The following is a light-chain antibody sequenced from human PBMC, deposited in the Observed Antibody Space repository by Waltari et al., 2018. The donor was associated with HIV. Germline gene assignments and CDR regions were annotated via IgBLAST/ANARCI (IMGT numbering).Light chain of an antibody. CDR1: ASDVGGYHY. CDR3: CSYAGSSYV. V-gene: IGLV2-11*03. Sequence: SVSGSPGQSVTISCTGSASDVGGYHYVSWYQQHPGKAPKLLIYDVNKRPSGVPDRFSGSKSGNTASLTISGLQTEDEADYYCCSYAGSSYVFGTETKVTVL. CDR2: DVN. J-gene: IGLJ1*01.